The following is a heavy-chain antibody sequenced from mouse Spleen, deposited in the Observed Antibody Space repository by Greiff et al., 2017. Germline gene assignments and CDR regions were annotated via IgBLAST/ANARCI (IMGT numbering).Heavy chain of an antibody. J-gene: IGHJ4*01. CDR2: IRLKSDNYAT. V-gene: IGHV6-3*01. CDR1: GFTFSNYW. CDR3: TGGMGYDCAMDY. D-gene: IGHD2-2*01. Sequence: EVMLVESGGGLVQPGGSMKLSCVASGFTFSNYWMNWVRQSPEKGLEWVAQIRLKSDNYATHYAESVKGRFTISRDDSKSSVYLQMNNLRAEDTGIYYCTGGMGYDCAMDYWGQGTSVTVSS.